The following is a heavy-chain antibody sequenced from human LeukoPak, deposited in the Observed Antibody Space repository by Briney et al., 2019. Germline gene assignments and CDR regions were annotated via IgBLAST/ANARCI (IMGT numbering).Heavy chain of an antibody. CDR1: GYTFTGYY. J-gene: IGHJ4*02. V-gene: IGHV1-2*02. D-gene: IGHD1-26*01. CDR2: INPKSGGT. Sequence: RASVTVSCKASGYTFTGYYIYWVRQAPGQGLEWMGWINPKSGGTNYAQKFQGRVTMTRDTSISTAYMEVSRLRSDDTAVYYCARDQRGPSGSYGVDWGYWGQGTLVTVSS. CDR3: ARDQRGPSGSYGVDWGY.